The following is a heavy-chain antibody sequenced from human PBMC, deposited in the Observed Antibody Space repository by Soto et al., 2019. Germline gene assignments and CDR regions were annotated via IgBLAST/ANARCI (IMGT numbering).Heavy chain of an antibody. J-gene: IGHJ4*02. CDR3: AYDLEGDYVF. CDR2: ISASGGRT. D-gene: IGHD4-17*01. Sequence: PGGSLRLSCAASGFTFSSAAMSWVRQAPGKGLEWVSGISASGGRTFYADSVKGRFTASRDNSKNTLNLQMSNLRAEDTAVYYCAYDLEGDYVFWGQGTLVTVSS. CDR1: GFTFSSAA. V-gene: IGHV3-23*01.